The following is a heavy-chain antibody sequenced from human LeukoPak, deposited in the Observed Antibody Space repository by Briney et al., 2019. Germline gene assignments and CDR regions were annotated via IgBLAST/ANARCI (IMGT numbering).Heavy chain of an antibody. Sequence: GGSLRLSCAASGFTFDDYAMHWVRQAPGKGLEWVSGISWNSGSIGYADSVKGRFTISRDNAKNSLYLQMNSLRTEDTGVYYCARDRPSAAAGWNDAFDNWGQGTMVTVS. CDR2: ISWNSGSI. V-gene: IGHV3-9*01. J-gene: IGHJ3*02. CDR1: GFTFDDYA. D-gene: IGHD6-13*01. CDR3: ARDRPSAAAGWNDAFDN.